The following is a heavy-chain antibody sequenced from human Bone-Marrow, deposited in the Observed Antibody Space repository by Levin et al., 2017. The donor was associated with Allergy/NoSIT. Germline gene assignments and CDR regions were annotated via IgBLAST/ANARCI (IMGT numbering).Heavy chain of an antibody. J-gene: IGHJ4*02. CDR3: AKDYQGYTNY. CDR2: TSPDGSNK. Sequence: SGGSLRLSCAASGFPFSSYGMHWVRQAPGKGLEWVALTSPDGSNKYYADSVKGRFTISRDNSKNTLYLQMNSLRAEDTAVYFCAKDYQGYTNYWGQGTLVTVSP. V-gene: IGHV3-30*18. CDR1: GFPFSSYG. D-gene: IGHD5-24*01.